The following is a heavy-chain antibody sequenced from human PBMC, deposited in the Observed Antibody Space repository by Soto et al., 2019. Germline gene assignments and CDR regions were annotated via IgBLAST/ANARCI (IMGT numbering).Heavy chain of an antibody. CDR3: AKVPAAGNPTSYFQQ. CDR1: GFTFSSYG. J-gene: IGHJ1*01. Sequence: QVQLVESGGGVVQPGRSLRLSCAASGFTFSSYGMHWVRQAPGKGLERVAVISYDGSNKYYADSVKGRFTISRDNSKNTLYGQMNSVRAGDTAVYYCAKVPAAGNPTSYFQQWGQGTLVTVSS. CDR2: ISYDGSNK. V-gene: IGHV3-30*18. D-gene: IGHD6-13*01.